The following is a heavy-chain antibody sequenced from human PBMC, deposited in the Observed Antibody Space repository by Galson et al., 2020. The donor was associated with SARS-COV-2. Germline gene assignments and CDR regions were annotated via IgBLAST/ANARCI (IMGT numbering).Heavy chain of an antibody. CDR2: IWYDGSNK. D-gene: IGHD6-19*01. CDR3: ARDLAVDGGGDY. CDR1: GFTFSSYG. V-gene: IGHV3-33*01. J-gene: IGHJ4*02. Sequence: GGSLRLSCAASGFTFSSYGMHWVRQAPGKGLEWVAGIWYDGSNKYYADSVKGRFTISRDNSKNTLYLQMTSLRAEDTAVYYCARDLAVDGGGDYWGQGTLVTVSS.